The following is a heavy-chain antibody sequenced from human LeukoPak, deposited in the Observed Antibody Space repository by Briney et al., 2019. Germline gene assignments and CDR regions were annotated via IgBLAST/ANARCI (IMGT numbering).Heavy chain of an antibody. D-gene: IGHD4-11*01. V-gene: IGHV3-21*01. CDR2: ISSSSSYI. CDR3: ARGRPYSNPLTD. CDR1: GFTFSSYS. J-gene: IGHJ4*02. Sequence: GGSLRLSCAASGFTFSSYSMNWVRQAPGKGLEWVSSISSSSSYIYYADSVKGRFTISRDNAKNSLYLQMNSLRAEDTAVYYCARGRPYSNPLTDWGQGTLVTVSS.